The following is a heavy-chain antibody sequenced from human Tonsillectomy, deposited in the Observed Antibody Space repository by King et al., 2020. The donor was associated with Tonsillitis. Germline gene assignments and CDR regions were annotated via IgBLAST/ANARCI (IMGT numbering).Heavy chain of an antibody. Sequence: QLQESGPGLVKPSETLSLTCTFSGGSIRSYYWSWIRQPPGKGLEWIGYIYYNGGTNCNPSLKRRVTISVDTSKNQFSLKLSSVTAADTAIYFCARNRQYSSDAFDIWGQGTMVTVSS. CDR2: IYYNGGT. CDR3: ARNRQYSSDAFDI. D-gene: IGHD2-15*01. J-gene: IGHJ3*02. CDR1: GGSIRSYY. V-gene: IGHV4-59*01.